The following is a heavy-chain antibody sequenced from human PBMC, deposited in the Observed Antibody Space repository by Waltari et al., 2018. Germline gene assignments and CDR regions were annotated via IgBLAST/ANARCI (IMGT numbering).Heavy chain of an antibody. J-gene: IGHJ3*02. CDR1: GGTFSSYA. V-gene: IGHV1-69*05. D-gene: IGHD2-21*01. CDR3: ASDTVGGARPGAFDI. CDR2: IIPIFGTA. Sequence: QVQLVQSGAEVKKPGSSVKVSCKASGGTFSSYAISWVRQAPGQGLEWMGGIIPIFGTANYAQKFQGRVTITTDESTSTAYMELSSLRSEDTAVYFCASDTVGGARPGAFDIWGQGTMVTVSS.